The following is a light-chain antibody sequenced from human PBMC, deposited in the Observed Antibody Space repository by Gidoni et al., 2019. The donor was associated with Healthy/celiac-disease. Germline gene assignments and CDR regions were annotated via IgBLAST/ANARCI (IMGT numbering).Light chain of an antibody. CDR3: QQRSNWPPT. V-gene: IGKV3-11*01. J-gene: IGKJ4*01. CDR2: DAS. Sequence: EIVFKQSPAPLSLSPGERATLSCSASQSVSSYLAWYQQKPGQAPRLLIYDASNRATGIPARFSGSGSGTDFTLTISSLEPEDFAVYYCQQRSNWPPTFGGGTKVEIK. CDR1: QSVSSY.